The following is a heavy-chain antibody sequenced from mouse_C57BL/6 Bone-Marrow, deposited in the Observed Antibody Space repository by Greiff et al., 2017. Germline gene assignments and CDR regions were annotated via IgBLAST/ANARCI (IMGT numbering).Heavy chain of an antibody. J-gene: IGHJ2*01. CDR2: IDPNSGGT. CDR1: GYTFTSYW. V-gene: IGHV1-72*01. Sequence: VQLQQPGAELVKPGASVKLSCKASGYTFTSYWMHWVKPRPGRGLEWIGRIDPNSGGTKYNEKFKSKATLTVDKPSSTAYMQLSSLTSEDSAVYYCARSRWLLPYYFDYWGQGTTLTVSS. D-gene: IGHD2-3*01. CDR3: ARSRWLLPYYFDY.